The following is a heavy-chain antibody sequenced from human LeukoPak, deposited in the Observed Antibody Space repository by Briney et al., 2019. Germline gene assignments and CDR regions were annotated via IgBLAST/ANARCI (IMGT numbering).Heavy chain of an antibody. CDR3: AKDHPQTYYYDSSGSG. CDR2: IFPSGGEI. V-gene: IGHV3-23*01. D-gene: IGHD3-22*01. CDR1: GFTFSTFA. J-gene: IGHJ4*02. Sequence: GGSLRLSCAASGFTFSTFAMIWVRQPPGKGLEWVSSIFPSGGEIHYADSVRGRFTISRDNSKNTLYLQMNSLRAEDTAVYYCAKDHPQTYYYDSSGSGWGQGTLVTVSS.